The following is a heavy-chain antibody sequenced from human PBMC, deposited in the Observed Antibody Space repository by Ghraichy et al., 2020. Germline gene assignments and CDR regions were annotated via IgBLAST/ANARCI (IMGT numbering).Heavy chain of an antibody. CDR2: IIPILDVA. V-gene: IGHV1-69*04. Sequence: SVKVSCKASGDTFSSYTISWVRQAPGQGLEWMGRIIPILDVANYAQKFQGRVTITTDKSTTTAYMELSSLRSEDTAVYYCARERTYHYDSSDWGQGTLVTVSS. CDR3: ARERTYHYDSSD. D-gene: IGHD3-22*01. CDR1: GDTFSSYT. J-gene: IGHJ4*02.